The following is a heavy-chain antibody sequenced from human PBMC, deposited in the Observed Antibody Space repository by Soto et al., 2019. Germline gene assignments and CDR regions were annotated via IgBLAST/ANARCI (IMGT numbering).Heavy chain of an antibody. CDR3: AREGVAPYYYYGMDV. J-gene: IGHJ6*02. V-gene: IGHV1-18*01. D-gene: IGHD5-12*01. Sequence: QVQLEQSGAEVKKPGASVKVSCKASGYTFTRSGISWVRQAPGQGPEWMGWISSYNGDTNYAQTFQGRVTMTTDTSRSTAYMERRSRRSDDTAVYYSAREGVAPYYYYGMDVWGQGTPVTVSS. CDR2: ISSYNGDT. CDR1: GYTFTRSG.